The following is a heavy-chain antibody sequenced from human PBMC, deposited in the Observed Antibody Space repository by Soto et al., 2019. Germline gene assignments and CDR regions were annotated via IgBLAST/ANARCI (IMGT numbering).Heavy chain of an antibody. J-gene: IGHJ6*03. CDR1: GYSFTSYW. D-gene: IGHD6-13*01. V-gene: IGHV5-51*01. CDR3: ARRSIAAASLHYSPYMDV. Sequence: PGESLKISCKGSGYSFTSYWIGWVRQMPEKGLEWMGIIYPGDSDTRYSPSFQGQVTISADKSISTAYLQWSSLKASDTAMYYCARRSIAAASLHYSPYMDVWGKGTTVTVSS. CDR2: IYPGDSDT.